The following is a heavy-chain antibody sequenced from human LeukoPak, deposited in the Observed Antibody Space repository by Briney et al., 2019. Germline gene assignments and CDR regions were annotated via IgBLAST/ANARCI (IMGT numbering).Heavy chain of an antibody. CDR3: ARGSIVVVPAADHYYYMDV. V-gene: IGHV4-34*01. CDR2: INHSGST. D-gene: IGHD2-2*01. CDR1: GGSFSGYY. Sequence: SETLSLTCAVYGGSFSGYYWSWIRQPPGKGLEWIGEINHSGSTNYNPSLKSRVTISVGTSKNQFSLKLSSVTAADTAVYYCARGSIVVVPAADHYYYMDVWGKGTTVTVSS. J-gene: IGHJ6*03.